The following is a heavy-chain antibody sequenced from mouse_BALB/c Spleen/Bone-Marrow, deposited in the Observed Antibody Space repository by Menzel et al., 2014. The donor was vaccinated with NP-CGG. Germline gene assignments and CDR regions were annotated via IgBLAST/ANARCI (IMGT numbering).Heavy chain of an antibody. CDR1: GYAFTNYL. J-gene: IGHJ2*01. D-gene: IGHD4-1*01. CDR2: INPGSGAT. V-gene: IGHV1-54*03. CDR3: ARRLSGTLYFDY. Sequence: VKLMESGAELVRPGTSVKVSCKASGYAFTNYLIEWVKQRPGQGLEWIGVINPGSGATNYNENFKGKATLTADKSSSTPYMQLSSLSSDDSADYFCARRLSGTLYFDYWGQGTPLTVSS.